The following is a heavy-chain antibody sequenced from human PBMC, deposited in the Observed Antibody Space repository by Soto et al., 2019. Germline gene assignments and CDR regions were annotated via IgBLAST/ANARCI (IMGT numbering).Heavy chain of an antibody. CDR3: AKRGGDSGWGDFDS. CDR1: GFPFSRCA. Sequence: EVQLLESGGGLVQPEGSLRLSCAASGFPFSRCAMNWVRQAPGKGLEWVSTISHSDHSTYYADSVKGRFTVSRDNSENTLYLQMNGLRAEDTAIYYCAKRGGDSGWGDFDSWGQGILVTVSS. CDR2: ISHSDHST. V-gene: IGHV3-23*01. D-gene: IGHD6-19*01. J-gene: IGHJ4*02.